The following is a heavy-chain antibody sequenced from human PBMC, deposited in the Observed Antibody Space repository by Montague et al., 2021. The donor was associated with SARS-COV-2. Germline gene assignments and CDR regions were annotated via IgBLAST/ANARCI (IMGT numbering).Heavy chain of an antibody. J-gene: IGHJ4*02. Sequence: LSLTCSVSGASMKSYYWTWVRQSPGKGLQWIGYTYYSGSTSYDPSLQSRLTMTVDTSKNQFTLRLMSVTAADSAVYYCARVEGMIGGITHFDYWGQGLPVTVSS. V-gene: IGHV4-59*01. D-gene: IGHD2-21*01. CDR3: ARVEGMIGGITHFDY. CDR1: GASMKSYY. CDR2: TYYSGST.